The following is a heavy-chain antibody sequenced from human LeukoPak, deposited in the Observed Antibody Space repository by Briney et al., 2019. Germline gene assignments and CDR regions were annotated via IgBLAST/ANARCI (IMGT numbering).Heavy chain of an antibody. Sequence: SETLSLTCTVSGGSISSSSYYWGWIRQPPGKGLEWIGSIYYSGSTYYNPPLKSRVTISVDTSKNQFSLKLSSVTAADTAVYYCARNVAAAQPSYYYYYYMDVWGKGTTVTVSS. D-gene: IGHD6-13*01. CDR2: IYYSGST. CDR1: GGSISSSSYY. J-gene: IGHJ6*03. CDR3: ARNVAAAQPSYYYYYYMDV. V-gene: IGHV4-39*07.